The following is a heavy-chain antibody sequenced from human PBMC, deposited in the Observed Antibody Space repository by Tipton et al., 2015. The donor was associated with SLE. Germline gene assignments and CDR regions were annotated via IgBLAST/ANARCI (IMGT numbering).Heavy chain of an antibody. D-gene: IGHD6-13*01. Sequence: TLSLTCTVSGGSISSYSWSWIRQPAGGGLEWIGRICTNENTNYTPSLKSRVTMSVDTSKNHFSLKLISVTAADTAVYYCARRRGSSWYEDYFDYWGQGTLVTVSS. J-gene: IGHJ4*02. CDR1: GGSISSYS. CDR2: ICTNENT. V-gene: IGHV4-4*07. CDR3: ARRRGSSWYEDYFDY.